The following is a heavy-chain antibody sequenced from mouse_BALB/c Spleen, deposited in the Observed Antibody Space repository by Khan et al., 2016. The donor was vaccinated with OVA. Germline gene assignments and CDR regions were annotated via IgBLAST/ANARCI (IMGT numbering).Heavy chain of an antibody. V-gene: IGHV1-20*02. CDR3: TRIYRSDLDY. D-gene: IGHD1-1*01. J-gene: IGHJ2*01. CDR2: INPHIGET. Sequence: VQLQQSGPELVRPGASVKISCKASGYSFTGYFMNWVMQSHGKSLEWIGRINPHIGETFYNQRFKDKATLTVDESSSTAHMELRSLASEDSAVDYCTRIYRSDLDYWGQGTTLTVSS. CDR1: GYSFTGYF.